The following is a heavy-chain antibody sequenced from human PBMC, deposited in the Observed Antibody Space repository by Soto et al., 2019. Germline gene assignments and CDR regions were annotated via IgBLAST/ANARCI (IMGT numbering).Heavy chain of an antibody. CDR2: INPNSGGT. J-gene: IGHJ4*02. CDR1: GYTFTGYY. Sequence: GASVKVSCKASGYTFTGYYMHWVRQAPGQGLEWMGWINPNSGGTNYAQKFQGWVTMTRDTSISTAYMELSRLRSDDTAVYYCARDRKGYCSGGSCYSHFDYWGQGTLVT. D-gene: IGHD2-15*01. V-gene: IGHV1-2*04. CDR3: ARDRKGYCSGGSCYSHFDY.